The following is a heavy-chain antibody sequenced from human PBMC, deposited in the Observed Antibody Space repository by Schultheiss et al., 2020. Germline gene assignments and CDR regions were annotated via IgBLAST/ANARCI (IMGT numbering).Heavy chain of an antibody. D-gene: IGHD2-21*01. J-gene: IGHJ4*02. Sequence: SETLSLTCAVYGGSFSGYYWSWIRQPPGKGLEWIGYIYNSGSTNYNPSLKSRVTISVDTSKNQFSLKLSSVTAADTAVYYCARLSCGGACFDYWGQGNLVTVSS. CDR1: GGSFSGYY. CDR3: ARLSCGGACFDY. CDR2: IYNSGST. V-gene: IGHV4-59*12.